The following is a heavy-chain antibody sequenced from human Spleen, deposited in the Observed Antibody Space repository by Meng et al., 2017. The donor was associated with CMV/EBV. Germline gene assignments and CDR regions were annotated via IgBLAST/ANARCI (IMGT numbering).Heavy chain of an antibody. D-gene: IGHD3-3*01. Sequence: GGSLRLSCAASGFTFSSYSMNWVRQAPGKGLEWVAVLSSDGTKEYYAESVKGRFTISRDNSKNTLYLQMISLRPEDTAVYYCARDLTYDFWSGFSDWFDPWGQGTLVTVSS. CDR3: ARDLTYDFWSGFSDWFDP. CDR1: GFTFSSYS. CDR2: LSSDGTKE. V-gene: IGHV3-30*03. J-gene: IGHJ5*02.